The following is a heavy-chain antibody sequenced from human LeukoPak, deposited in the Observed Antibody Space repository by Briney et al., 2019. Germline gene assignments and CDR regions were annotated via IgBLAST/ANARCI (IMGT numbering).Heavy chain of an antibody. CDR3: ASRADYDFWSGQEA. D-gene: IGHD3-3*01. CDR2: IYHSGST. J-gene: IGHJ5*02. Sequence: SETLSLTCTVSGGSISSGGYYWSWIRQPPGKGLEWIGYIYHSGSTYYNPSLKSRVTISVDRSKNQFSLKLSSVTAADTAVYYCASRADYDFWSGQEAWGQGTLVTVSS. CDR1: GGSISSGGYY. V-gene: IGHV4-30-2*01.